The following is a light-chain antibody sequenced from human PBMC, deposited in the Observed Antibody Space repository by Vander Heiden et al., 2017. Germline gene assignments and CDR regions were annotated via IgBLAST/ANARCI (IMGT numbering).Light chain of an antibody. CDR2: ASI. CDR1: SSNPGAGYD. J-gene: IGLJ3*02. Sequence: QSVLTQPPSVSGAPRQSVTISCSGCSSNPGAGYDVPWYQQLPGTAPKLLIFASINRPSGVPDRFSGSKSGTSASLAITGLQVEDEADYYCQSYDNSLSGFWVFGGGTKLTVL. V-gene: IGLV1-40*01. CDR3: QSYDNSLSGFWV.